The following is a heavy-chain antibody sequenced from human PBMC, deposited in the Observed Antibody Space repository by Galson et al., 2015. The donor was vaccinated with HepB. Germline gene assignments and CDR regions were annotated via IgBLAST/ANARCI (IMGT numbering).Heavy chain of an antibody. CDR3: ACRHCSSANCPGHYFYYYYMDV. Sequence: SVKVSCKASGGSVSTYTINWVRQVPGQGLDWMGAIIPVFGTTTYAQKFQGRVTITADESTSTAYMELSSRKYDDTAVYYCACRHCSSANCPGHYFYYYYMDVWGKGTTVTVSS. CDR1: GGSVSTYT. V-gene: IGHV1-69*13. J-gene: IGHJ6*03. D-gene: IGHD2-2*01. CDR2: IIPVFGTT.